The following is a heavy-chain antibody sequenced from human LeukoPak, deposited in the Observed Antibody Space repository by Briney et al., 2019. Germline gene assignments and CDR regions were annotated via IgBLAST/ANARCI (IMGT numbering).Heavy chain of an antibody. J-gene: IGHJ4*02. CDR1: GFTFSSHW. Sequence: PGGSLRLSCSASGFTFSSHWMHWVRQAPGKGLVWVSRINGDGSETNYAGSVRGRFTISRDNAKNTVYLQVNSLRAEDTAVYYCASGSGDYGDPFDYWGQGTLVTVSS. D-gene: IGHD4-17*01. V-gene: IGHV3-74*01. CDR3: ASGSGDYGDPFDY. CDR2: INGDGSET.